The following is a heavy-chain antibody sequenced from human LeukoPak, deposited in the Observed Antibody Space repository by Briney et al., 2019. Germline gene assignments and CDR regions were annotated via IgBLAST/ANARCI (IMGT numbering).Heavy chain of an antibody. D-gene: IGHD1-26*01. Sequence: GGSLRLSCAASGFTFSNAWMSWVRQAPGKGLEWVSPISPGSNDIFYADSVKGRFTISRDNAKNSLYLQMNSLRAEDTAVYYCARGATTGWGQGTLVTVSS. J-gene: IGHJ4*02. CDR3: ARGATTG. CDR2: ISPGSNDI. V-gene: IGHV3-21*01. CDR1: GFTFSNAW.